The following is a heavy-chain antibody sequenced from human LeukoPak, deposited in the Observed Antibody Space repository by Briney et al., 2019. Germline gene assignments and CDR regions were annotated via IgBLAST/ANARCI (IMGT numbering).Heavy chain of an antibody. J-gene: IGHJ4*02. CDR2: INHSGST. V-gene: IGHV4-34*01. CDR3: ARRPRYSSGWYYFDS. CDR1: GGSFSGDY. D-gene: IGHD6-19*01. Sequence: PSGTLSLTCAVYGGSFSGDYWNWIRQPPGKGLEWIGEINHSGSTNSNPSLKSRVTISVDRSKNQFSLKLSSMTAADTAVYYCARRPRYSSGWYYFDSWGQGTLVTVSS.